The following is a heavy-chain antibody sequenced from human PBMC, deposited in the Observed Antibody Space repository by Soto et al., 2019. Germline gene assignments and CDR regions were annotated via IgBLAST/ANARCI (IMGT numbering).Heavy chain of an antibody. Sequence: QLQLQESGPGLVKPSETLSLTCAVSGASISGSYYYWAWLRQSPGKAPEWIGSVFYTGFTSYNPSLESRVSVSVDTSKSQFSLKLSAVTAADTAVYYCATSQKGYNWNYFDHWGQGALVTVSS. V-gene: IGHV4-39*01. D-gene: IGHD1-20*01. CDR3: ATSQKGYNWNYFDH. J-gene: IGHJ4*02. CDR1: GASISGSYYY. CDR2: VFYTGFT.